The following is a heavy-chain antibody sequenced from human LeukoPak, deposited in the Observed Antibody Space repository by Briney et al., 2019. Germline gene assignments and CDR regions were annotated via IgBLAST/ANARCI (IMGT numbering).Heavy chain of an antibody. CDR1: GGSISSSSYY. CDR3: ARSIVGTRGWFDP. D-gene: IGHD2-15*01. CDR2: IYYSGST. Sequence: SETLSLTCTVSGGSISSSSYYWGWIRQPPGKGLEWIGSIYYSGSTCYNPSLKSRVTISVDTSKNQFSLKLSSVTAADTAVYYCARSIVGTRGWFDPWGQGTPVTVSS. V-gene: IGHV4-39*01. J-gene: IGHJ5*02.